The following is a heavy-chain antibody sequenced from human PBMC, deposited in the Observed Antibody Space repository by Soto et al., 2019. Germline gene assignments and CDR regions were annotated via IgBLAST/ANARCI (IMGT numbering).Heavy chain of an antibody. CDR1: GYTFTSYG. CDR2: ISAYIGAA. D-gene: IGHD3-22*01. V-gene: IGHV1-18*01. CDR3: ANYYDSSGYYFGQYPLYGMDV. Sequence: ASVKVSCKASGYTFTSYGISWVRQAPGQGLEWMGWISAYIGAANYAQKLQGRVTITADESTSTAYMELSSLRSEDTAVYYCANYYDSSGYYFGQYPLYGMDVWGQGTTVTVSS. J-gene: IGHJ6*02.